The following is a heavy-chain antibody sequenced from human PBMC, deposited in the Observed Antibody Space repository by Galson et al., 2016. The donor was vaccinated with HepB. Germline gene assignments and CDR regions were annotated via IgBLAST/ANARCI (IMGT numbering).Heavy chain of an antibody. Sequence: ETLSLTCTVSGGSVSRSNYYWGWVRQPPGKGLEWIGSLYHDGTTSYNPSLKSRVTISVDTSRNQFSLKLSSGTAADTAVYYCADSFEQYFDSWGRGTLVTVSS. CDR3: ADSFEQYFDS. V-gene: IGHV4-39*01. J-gene: IGHJ4*02. CDR2: LYHDGTT. CDR1: GGSVSRSNYY. D-gene: IGHD2/OR15-2a*01.